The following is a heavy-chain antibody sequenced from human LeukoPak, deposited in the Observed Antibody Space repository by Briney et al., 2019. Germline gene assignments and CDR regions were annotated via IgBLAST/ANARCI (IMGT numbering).Heavy chain of an antibody. V-gene: IGHV3-66*01. J-gene: IGHJ4*02. Sequence: GGSLRLSCAASGFSVTYYFMNWVRQAPGGGLEWVSVIYSRGTTYYIDSVKGRFTLTRDNSKNTVYLQMDSLRADDTAVYYRVRDGGCTASGCPSGYFDYWGQGALVTVSS. CDR1: GFSVTYYF. D-gene: IGHD2-8*02. CDR2: IYSRGTT. CDR3: VRDGGCTASGCPSGYFDY.